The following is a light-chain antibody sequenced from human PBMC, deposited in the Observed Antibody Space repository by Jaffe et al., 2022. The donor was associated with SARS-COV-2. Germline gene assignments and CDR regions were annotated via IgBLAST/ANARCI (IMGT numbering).Light chain of an antibody. J-gene: IGKJ4*01. Sequence: DIVMTQSPDSLAVSLGERATINCKSSQSVLYSSNNKNYLAWYQQRPGQSPKLLIYWVSTRESGVPDRFSGSGSGTDFTLTISSLQAEDVAVYYCQQYYSTPPTFGGGTKVEIK. CDR1: QSVLYSSNNKNY. CDR3: QQYYSTPPT. V-gene: IGKV4-1*01. CDR2: WVS.